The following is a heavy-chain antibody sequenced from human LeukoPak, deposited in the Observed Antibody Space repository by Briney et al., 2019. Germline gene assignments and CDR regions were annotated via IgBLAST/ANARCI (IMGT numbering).Heavy chain of an antibody. CDR1: GGSMNTYY. J-gene: IGHJ6*04. V-gene: IGHV4-4*07. CDR2: MYHSGTT. D-gene: IGHD6-6*01. CDR3: ATQGIAARPFALDV. Sequence: SETLSLTCTVSGGSMNTYYWTWLRQPAGKGLEWLGRMYHSGTTNYNSPLYNPSLSSRVTMSVDGAKNQFSLKLSSVTAADTAVYYCATQGIAARPFALDVWGKGTTVTVSS.